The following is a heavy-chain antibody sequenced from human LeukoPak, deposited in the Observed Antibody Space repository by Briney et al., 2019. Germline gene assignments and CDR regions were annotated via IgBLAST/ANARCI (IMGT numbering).Heavy chain of an antibody. CDR1: GFTFSSYA. J-gene: IGHJ4*02. Sequence: PEGSLSLSCAASGFTFSSYAMHWVRQAPGKGLEWVAVISYDGSNKYYADSVKGRFTISRDNSKNTLYLQMNSLRAEDTAVYYCARGGGGVWFGEYKIDYWGQGTLVTVSS. CDR3: ARGGGGVWFGEYKIDY. V-gene: IGHV3-30-3*01. D-gene: IGHD3-10*01. CDR2: ISYDGSNK.